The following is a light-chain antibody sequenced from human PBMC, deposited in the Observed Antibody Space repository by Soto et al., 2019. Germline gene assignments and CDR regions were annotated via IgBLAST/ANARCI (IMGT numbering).Light chain of an antibody. CDR2: EVD. J-gene: IGLJ1*01. CDR1: SSDVGGYNY. V-gene: IGLV2-14*01. CDR3: SSYTSSNTLV. Sequence: QSVLAQPASVSGSPGQSTIISCTGTSSDVGGYNYVSWYQQHPGKAPKFLIYEVDNRASGVSDRFSGSKSGNTASLTISGLQAEVEADYYCSSYTSSNTLVFGTGTKLTVL.